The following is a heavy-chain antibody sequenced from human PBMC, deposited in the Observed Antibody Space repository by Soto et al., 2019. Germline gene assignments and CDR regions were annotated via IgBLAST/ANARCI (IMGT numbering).Heavy chain of an antibody. CDR1: GFTFSDYA. Sequence: VQLVESGGGVVQPGRSLRLSCAASGFTFSDYAMHWVRQAPGKGLEWGAVVSQDGRNTHYADSVKGRFPISRASYKNTVSLEMTSLRAEDTAVYYCAKGGRQWLVTSDFNYWGQGALVTVSS. CDR2: VSQDGRNT. CDR3: AKGGRQWLVTSDFNY. J-gene: IGHJ4*02. V-gene: IGHV3-30*18. D-gene: IGHD6-19*01.